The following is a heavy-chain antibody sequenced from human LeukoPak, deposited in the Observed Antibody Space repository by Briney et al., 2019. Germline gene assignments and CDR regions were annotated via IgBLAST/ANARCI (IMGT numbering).Heavy chain of an antibody. CDR1: GFTFSSYS. CDR2: INHSGST. CDR3: ARVGYYYDSSGYYYGNDY. J-gene: IGHJ4*02. V-gene: IGHV4-34*01. Sequence: GSLRLSCAASGFTFSSYSMNWVRQAPGKGLEWIGEINHSGSTNYNPSLKSRVTISVDTSKNQFSLKLSSVTAADTAVYYCARVGYYYDSSGYYYGNDYWGQGTLVTVSS. D-gene: IGHD3-22*01.